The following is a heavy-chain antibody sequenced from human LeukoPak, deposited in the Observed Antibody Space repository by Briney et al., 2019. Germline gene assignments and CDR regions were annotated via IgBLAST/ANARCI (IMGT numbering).Heavy chain of an antibody. CDR1: GFNFGDHA. CDR2: FGVKAYRGTT. Sequence: GGSLRLSCTTSGFNFGDHAMTWARKPSGKGLEWAVFFGVKAYRGTTEYAASVKGRFTISRDDSKSVVYLQMNSLKSEDTAVYYCSRGPIQLWVHNGVDVWGQGTTVTVSS. J-gene: IGHJ6*02. CDR3: SRGPIQLWVHNGVDV. V-gene: IGHV3-49*04. D-gene: IGHD5-18*01.